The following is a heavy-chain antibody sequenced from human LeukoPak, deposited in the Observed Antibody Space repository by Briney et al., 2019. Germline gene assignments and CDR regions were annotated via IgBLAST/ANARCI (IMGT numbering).Heavy chain of an antibody. CDR2: ISSSSSYI. CDR1: GFTFSSCS. V-gene: IGHV3-21*01. D-gene: IGHD6-13*01. J-gene: IGHJ4*02. CDR3: ARDSVPGSWEFDY. Sequence: GGSLRLSCAASGFTFSSCSMNWVRQAPGKGLEWVSSISSSSSYIYYADSVKGRFTISRDNAKNSLYLQMNSLRAEDTAVYYCARDSVPGSWEFDYWGQGTLVTVSS.